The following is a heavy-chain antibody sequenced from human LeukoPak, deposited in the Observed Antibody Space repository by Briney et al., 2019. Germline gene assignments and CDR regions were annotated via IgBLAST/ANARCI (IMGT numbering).Heavy chain of an antibody. CDR3: ARCKTYGSGSYCYYGMDV. CDR1: EFTVSSNY. D-gene: IGHD3-10*01. V-gene: IGHV3-53*01. Sequence: SGGSLRVSCAASEFTVSSNYMSWVRQAPGEGLGWVSVIYSGGTTYYADSVKGRFTISRDNSKNTLYLQMNSLRAEDTAVYYCARCKTYGSGSYCYYGMDVWGQGTTVTVSS. CDR2: IYSGGTT. J-gene: IGHJ6*02.